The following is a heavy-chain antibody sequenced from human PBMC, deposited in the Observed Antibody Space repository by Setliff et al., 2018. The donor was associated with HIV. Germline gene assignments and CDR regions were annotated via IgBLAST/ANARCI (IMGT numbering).Heavy chain of an antibody. V-gene: IGHV3-53*01. CDR3: AKVFVFGIDAFDI. CDR2: MYKGGKT. J-gene: IGHJ3*02. Sequence: LRLSCAASGLIFSSYEMNWVRQAPGKGLEWVTVMYKGGKTYYADFVKGRFTIARDDSKNTLYLQMSSLRDEDTAVYYCAKVFVFGIDAFDIWGQGTMVTVSS. D-gene: IGHD3-10*02. CDR1: GLIFSSYE.